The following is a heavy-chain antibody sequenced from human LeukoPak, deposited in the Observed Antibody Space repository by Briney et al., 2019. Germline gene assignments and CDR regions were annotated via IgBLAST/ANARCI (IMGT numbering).Heavy chain of an antibody. CDR2: IYTSGST. CDR1: GGSISSGSYY. D-gene: IGHD6-19*01. V-gene: IGHV4-61*02. J-gene: IGHJ4*02. CDR3: ARSSWGYSSGWKGYYFDY. Sequence: PSETLSLTCTVSGGSISSGSYYWSWIRQPAGKGLEWIGRIYTSGSTNYNPSLKSRVTISVDTSKNQFSLKLSSVTAADTAVYYCARSSWGYSSGWKGYYFDYWGQGTLVTVSS.